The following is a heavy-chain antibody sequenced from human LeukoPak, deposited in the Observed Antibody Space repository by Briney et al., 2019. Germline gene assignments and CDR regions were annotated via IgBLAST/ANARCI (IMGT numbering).Heavy chain of an antibody. CDR2: ISSSSSYI. D-gene: IGHD2-15*01. CDR3: AREGCSGGSCPYYYYYMDV. V-gene: IGHV3-21*01. J-gene: IGHJ6*03. Sequence: GGTLRLSCAASGFTFSSYSMNWVRQAPGKGLEWVSSISSSSSYIYYADSVKGRFTISRDNAKNSLYLQMNSLRAEDTAVYYCAREGCSGGSCPYYYYYMDVWGKGTTVTVSS. CDR1: GFTFSSYS.